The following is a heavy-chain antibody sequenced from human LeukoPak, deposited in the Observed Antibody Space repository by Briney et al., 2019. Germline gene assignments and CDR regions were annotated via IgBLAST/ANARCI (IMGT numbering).Heavy chain of an antibody. V-gene: IGHV1-24*01. Sequence: ASVKVSCKVSGYTLTELSMHWVRQAPGKGLEWMGGFDPEDGETIYAQKFQGRVTMTEDTSTDTAYMELSSLRSEDTAVYYCATDGGLWFGELLYPYAFDIWGQGTMVTVSS. CDR1: GYTLTELS. CDR2: FDPEDGET. J-gene: IGHJ3*02. D-gene: IGHD3-10*01. CDR3: ATDGGLWFGELLYPYAFDI.